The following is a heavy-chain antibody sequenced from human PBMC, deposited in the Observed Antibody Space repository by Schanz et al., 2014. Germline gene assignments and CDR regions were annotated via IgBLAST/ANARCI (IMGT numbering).Heavy chain of an antibody. J-gene: IGHJ5*02. V-gene: IGHV3-11*05. Sequence: QVQLVESGGGLVKPGGSLRLSCAASGFTFSDNFMSWIRQAPGKGLEWVSTIRTSASDTFYADSVKGRFTISRDNSQNTLYLQMISLGVDDTAIYYCAKDLNRVATAPQSWGQGTLVTVSS. CDR3: AKDLNRVATAPQS. CDR1: GFTFSDNF. D-gene: IGHD5-12*01. CDR2: IRTSASDT.